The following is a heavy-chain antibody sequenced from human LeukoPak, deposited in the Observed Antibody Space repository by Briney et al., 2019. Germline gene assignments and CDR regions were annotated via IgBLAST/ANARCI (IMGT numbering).Heavy chain of an antibody. CDR1: GFTFSDYY. J-gene: IGHJ4*02. D-gene: IGHD3-10*01. CDR2: ISSSGSTI. Sequence: PGGSLRLSCAASGFTFSDYYMSWIRQAPGKGLEWVSYISSSGSTIYYADSVKGRFTISRDNSKNTLYLQMNSLRAEDTAVYYCAKESHYGSGSYYPYYFDYWGQGTLVTVSS. CDR3: AKESHYGSGSYYPYYFDY. V-gene: IGHV3-11*04.